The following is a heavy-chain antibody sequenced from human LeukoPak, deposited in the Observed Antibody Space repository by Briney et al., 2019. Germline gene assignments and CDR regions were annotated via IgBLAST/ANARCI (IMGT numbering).Heavy chain of an antibody. Sequence: GGSLRLSCAASGFSFSNYGMHWVRQAPGKGLEWVAVISYDGGNKYYADSVKGRFTISRDNSKNTLYLQMNSLRAEDTAVYYCAKDGLRRRAPNYYFDYWGQGTLVTVSS. D-gene: IGHD1-1*01. CDR2: ISYDGGNK. J-gene: IGHJ4*02. V-gene: IGHV3-30*18. CDR1: GFSFSNYG. CDR3: AKDGLRRRAPNYYFDY.